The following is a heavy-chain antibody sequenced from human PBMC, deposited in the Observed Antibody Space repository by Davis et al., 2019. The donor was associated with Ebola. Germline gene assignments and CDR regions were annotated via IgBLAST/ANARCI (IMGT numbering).Heavy chain of an antibody. V-gene: IGHV3-53*01. D-gene: IGHD3-16*01. CDR2: ISGSGTP. CDR1: GFTFSSNY. CDR3: AKDPHVSGTPSHLDY. Sequence: PPGSLSLSCAASGFTFSSNYITWVRRAPGKGLERVGSISGSGTPYYADSGKGRFTISRDNPKTTLFLQMNGLRVEDTAMYYCAKDPHVSGTPSHLDYWGLGTLVTVSS. J-gene: IGHJ4*02.